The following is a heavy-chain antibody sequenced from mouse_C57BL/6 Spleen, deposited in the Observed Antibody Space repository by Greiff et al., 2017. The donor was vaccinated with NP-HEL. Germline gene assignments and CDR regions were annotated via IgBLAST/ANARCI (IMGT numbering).Heavy chain of an antibody. CDR3: ARFESSEGNYYAMDY. V-gene: IGHV1-69*01. Sequence: QVQLQQPGAELVMPGASVKLSCKASGYTFTSYWMHWVKQRPGQGLEWIGEIDPSDSYTNYNQKFKGKSTLTVDKSSSTAYMQLSSLTSEDSAVYYCARFESSEGNYYAMDYWGQGTSVTVSS. J-gene: IGHJ4*01. CDR1: GYTFTSYW. CDR2: IDPSDSYT. D-gene: IGHD1-1*01.